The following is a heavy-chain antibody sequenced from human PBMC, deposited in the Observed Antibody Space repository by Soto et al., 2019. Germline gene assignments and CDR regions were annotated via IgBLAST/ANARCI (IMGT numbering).Heavy chain of an antibody. CDR3: ARDQGSHPGD. V-gene: IGHV4-4*02. Sequence: QVQLQESGPGLVRPSGTLSLTCAVSGDSISSNNWWSWVRQPPGKGLEWIGEIYHSGSSNYNPSLKSRVTMSVVPSKHLFSLTLTSVTAADTAFYYCARDQGSHPGDWGQGNLVSVSS. J-gene: IGHJ4*02. CDR2: IYHSGSS. D-gene: IGHD6-13*01. CDR1: GDSISSNNW.